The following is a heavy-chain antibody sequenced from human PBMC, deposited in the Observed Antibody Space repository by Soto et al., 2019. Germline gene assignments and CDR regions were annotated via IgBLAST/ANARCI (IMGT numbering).Heavy chain of an antibody. CDR1: GGSISSYY. Sequence: TSETLSLTCTVSGGSISSYYWTWIRQPPGKGLEWIGFIFNRGSTHYNPSLRSRVTISVDTSKNQFSLKLRSVTAADTAVYYCARDPPSSNYDSSGYYPEYFQHWGQGTLVTVSS. J-gene: IGHJ1*01. CDR3: ARDPPSSNYDSSGYYPEYFQH. V-gene: IGHV4-4*08. D-gene: IGHD3-22*01. CDR2: IFNRGST.